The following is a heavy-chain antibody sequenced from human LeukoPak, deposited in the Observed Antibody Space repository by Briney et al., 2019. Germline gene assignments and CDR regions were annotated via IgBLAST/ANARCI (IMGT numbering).Heavy chain of an antibody. CDR3: ANEFYCDRSPDPHHY. CDR1: GFMFTNYA. V-gene: IGHV3-23*01. Sequence: PGGSLRLSCAASGFMFTNYAMNWVRQAPGKGLEWVSTISGSGGTTYYADSVKGRFTISRDNAKNILYLQMNSLRGDDTALYYCANEFYCDRSPDPHHYWGQGTLVTVSS. J-gene: IGHJ4*02. D-gene: IGHD2/OR15-2a*01. CDR2: ISGSGGTT.